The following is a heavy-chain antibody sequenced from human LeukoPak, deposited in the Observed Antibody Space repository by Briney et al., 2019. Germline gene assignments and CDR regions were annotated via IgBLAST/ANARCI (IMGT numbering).Heavy chain of an antibody. CDR3: ARVTPPSD. J-gene: IGHJ4*02. D-gene: IGHD5-18*01. CDR1: GFIVSSNS. V-gene: IGHV3-66*01. CDR2: IYGGVST. Sequence: PGGSLRLSCAASGFIVSSNSITCVRQAPGKGLEWVSVIYGGVSTNYADSVKGRFTISRDNSKNTVNLQMNSLRAEDTAVYYCARVTPPSDWGQGTLVTVSP.